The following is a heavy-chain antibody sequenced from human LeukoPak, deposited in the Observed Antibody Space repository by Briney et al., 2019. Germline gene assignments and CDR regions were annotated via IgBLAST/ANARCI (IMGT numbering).Heavy chain of an antibody. CDR2: IYPGDSDT. CDR3: VRVLWTWALNYYYGMDV. CDR1: GYSLSTNW. J-gene: IGHJ6*02. D-gene: IGHD2-8*02. Sequence: GESLKISCTGSGYSLSTNWIGWVRQMPGKGLEWMGIIYPGDSDTRYSPSFQGQVTISADKSISTAYLQWNNLKASDTAMYYCVRVLWTWALNYYYGMDVWGQGTTVTVSS. V-gene: IGHV5-51*01.